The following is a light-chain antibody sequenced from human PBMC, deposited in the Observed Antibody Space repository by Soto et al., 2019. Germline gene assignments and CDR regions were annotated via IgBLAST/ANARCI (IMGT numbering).Light chain of an antibody. CDR3: QQYNSYPLT. J-gene: IGKJ4*01. CDR1: QSISSW. V-gene: IGKV1-5*03. Sequence: DIQMTQSPSTLSASVGDRVTITCRASQSISSWLAWYQQKPGKAPKLLIYKASSLESGVPSRFSGSVSGTEFTLTISSLQPDDFATDYCQQYNSYPLTFGGGTKVEIK. CDR2: KAS.